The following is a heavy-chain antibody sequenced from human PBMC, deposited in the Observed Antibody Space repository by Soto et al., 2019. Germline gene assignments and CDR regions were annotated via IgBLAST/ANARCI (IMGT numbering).Heavy chain of an antibody. Sequence: GESLKISCAASGFTFSNAWMNWVRQAPGKGLEWVGRIKSKTDGGTTDYAAPVKGRFTISRDDSKNTLYLQMNSRKTEETAVYYCTTGTTGTIPKYGMDVWGQGTTVTVSS. J-gene: IGHJ6*02. V-gene: IGHV3-15*07. CDR3: TTGTTGTIPKYGMDV. CDR2: IKSKTDGGTT. D-gene: IGHD1-1*01. CDR1: GFTFSNAW.